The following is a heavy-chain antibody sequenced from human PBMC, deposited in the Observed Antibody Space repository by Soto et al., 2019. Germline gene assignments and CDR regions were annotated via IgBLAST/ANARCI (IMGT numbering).Heavy chain of an antibody. CDR2: IYYSGST. D-gene: IGHD3-22*01. Sequence: PSETLSLTCTVSGGSVSSGSYYWSWIRQPPGKGLEWIGYIYYSGSTNYNPSLKSRVTISVDTSKNQFSLKLGSVTAADTAVYYCARDLDYYDSSGYQDYFDYWGQGTLVTVSS. CDR1: GGSVSSGSYY. V-gene: IGHV4-61*01. J-gene: IGHJ4*02. CDR3: ARDLDYYDSSGYQDYFDY.